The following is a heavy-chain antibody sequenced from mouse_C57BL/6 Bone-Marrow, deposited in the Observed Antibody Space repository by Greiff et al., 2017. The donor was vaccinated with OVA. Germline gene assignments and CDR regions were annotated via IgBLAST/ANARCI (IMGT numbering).Heavy chain of an antibody. CDR1: GYTFTSYW. V-gene: IGHV1-5*01. Sequence: EVQLQQSGTVLARPGASVKMSCKTSGYTFTSYWMHWVKQRPGQGLEWIGAIYPGNSDTSYNQKFKGKAKLTAVTSASTAYMELSSLTNEDSAVYYCTRSYDCGEGYYAMDYWGQGASVTVSS. J-gene: IGHJ4*01. D-gene: IGHD2-4*01. CDR3: TRSYDCGEGYYAMDY. CDR2: IYPGNSDT.